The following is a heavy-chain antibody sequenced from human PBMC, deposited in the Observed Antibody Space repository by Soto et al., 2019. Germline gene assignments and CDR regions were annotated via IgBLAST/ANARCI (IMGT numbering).Heavy chain of an antibody. D-gene: IGHD4-4*01. Sequence: ETLSLTCTVSGGSISSYYWSWIRQPPGKGLEWIGYIYYSGSTNYNPSLKSRVTISVDTSKNQFSLKLSSVTAADTAVYYCARGGLQYDNWFDPGGQGTLVTVSS. J-gene: IGHJ5*02. CDR3: ARGGLQYDNWFDP. CDR2: IYYSGST. CDR1: GGSISSYY. V-gene: IGHV4-59*01.